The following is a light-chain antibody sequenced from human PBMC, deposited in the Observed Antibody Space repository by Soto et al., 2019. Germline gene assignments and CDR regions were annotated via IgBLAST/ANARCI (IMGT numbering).Light chain of an antibody. CDR2: WAS. CDR3: QQYDTTPIT. CDR1: QSVLYTSNNKNY. Sequence: DIVMTQSPDSLAVSLGDRSTINCNSSQSVLYTSNNKNYLAWYRQRPGQPPKLLLYWASTRASGVPDRFSGSGSGTDFTLTISSLQAEDVAVYYCQQYDTTPITCGQGTRREIK. V-gene: IGKV4-1*01. J-gene: IGKJ5*01.